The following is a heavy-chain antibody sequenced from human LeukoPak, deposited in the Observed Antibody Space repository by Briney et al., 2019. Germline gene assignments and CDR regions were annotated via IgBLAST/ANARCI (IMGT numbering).Heavy chain of an antibody. CDR3: ARVNDFNYYYMDV. V-gene: IGHV1-69*13. D-gene: IGHD3-3*01. CDR1: GGTFSSYG. J-gene: IGHJ6*03. CDR2: IIPMFGTT. Sequence: SVKVSCKASGGTFSSYGISWVRQAPGQGLEWMGGIIPMFGTTYYAQNFQGRVTINADQSTSTAYMELSSPRSDDTAVYYCARVNDFNYYYMDVWGKGTTVTVSS.